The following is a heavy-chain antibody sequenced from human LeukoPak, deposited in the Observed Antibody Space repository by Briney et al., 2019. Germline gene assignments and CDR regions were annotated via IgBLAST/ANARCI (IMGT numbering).Heavy chain of an antibody. CDR2: IISSGSTI. V-gene: IGHV3-11*01. CDR3: AREGTRKTWIQDY. D-gene: IGHD5-18*01. CDR1: RVTFSDYY. Sequence: GGSLRLSCAASRVTFSDYYMSWIRQAPGKGLEWGSYIISSGSTIYYADSVKGRFTISRDNAKNSLYLQMNSLRAEDTAVYYCAREGTRKTWIQDYWGQGTLVTVSS. J-gene: IGHJ4*02.